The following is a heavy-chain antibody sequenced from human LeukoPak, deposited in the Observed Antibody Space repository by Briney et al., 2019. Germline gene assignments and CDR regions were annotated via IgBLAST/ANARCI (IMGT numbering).Heavy chain of an antibody. Sequence: SETLSLTCTVSGYSISSGYYWGWIRQPPGKGLEWIGSIYHSGSTYYNPSLKSRVTISVDTSKNQFSLKLSSVTAADTAVYYCARDDQATTPFDYWGQGTLVTVSS. V-gene: IGHV4-38-2*02. J-gene: IGHJ4*02. CDR1: GYSISSGYY. D-gene: IGHD1-26*01. CDR2: IYHSGST. CDR3: ARDDQATTPFDY.